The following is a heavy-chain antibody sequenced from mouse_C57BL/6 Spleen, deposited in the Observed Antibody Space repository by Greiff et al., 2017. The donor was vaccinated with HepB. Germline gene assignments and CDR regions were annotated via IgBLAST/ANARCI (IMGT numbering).Heavy chain of an antibody. J-gene: IGHJ1*03. V-gene: IGHV1-7*01. Sequence: VQLQQSGAELAKPGASVKLSCKASGYTFTSYWMHWVKQRPGQGLEWIGYINPSSGYTKYNQKFKDKATLTADNSSSTAYMQLSSLTYEDSAVYYCARWAGNYYWYFDVWGTGTTVTVSS. D-gene: IGHD2-1*01. CDR3: ARWAGNYYWYFDV. CDR1: GYTFTSYW. CDR2: INPSSGYT.